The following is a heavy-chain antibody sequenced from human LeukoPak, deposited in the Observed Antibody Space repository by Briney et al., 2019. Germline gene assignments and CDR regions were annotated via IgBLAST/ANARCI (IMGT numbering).Heavy chain of an antibody. CDR3: ASCPYDFWSGYYPFDY. J-gene: IGHJ4*02. V-gene: IGHV1-69*04. D-gene: IGHD3-3*01. CDR2: IIPILDIA. Sequence: ASVKVSCKASGGTFSRYEISWVRQAPGQGLEWMGRIIPILDIANHAQKFQGRVTITADKSTSTAYMELSSLRSEDTAVYYCASCPYDFWSGYYPFDYWGQGTMVTVSS. CDR1: GGTFSRYE.